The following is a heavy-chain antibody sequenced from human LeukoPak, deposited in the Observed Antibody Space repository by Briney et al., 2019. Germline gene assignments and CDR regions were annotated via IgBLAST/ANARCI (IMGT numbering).Heavy chain of an antibody. CDR1: GGSLSNYY. J-gene: IGHJ4*02. CDR3: AKYAPPSTLLTRFFDS. V-gene: IGHV4-59*01. D-gene: IGHD2-21*02. CDR2: IYYSGST. Sequence: SETLSLTCTVSGGSLSNYYWSWIRQPPGKGLEWIGYIYYSGSTNYNPSLKSRVTISIDTSKNQFSLKLSSVTAADTAVYYCAKYAPPSTLLTRFFDSWGQGTLVTVSS.